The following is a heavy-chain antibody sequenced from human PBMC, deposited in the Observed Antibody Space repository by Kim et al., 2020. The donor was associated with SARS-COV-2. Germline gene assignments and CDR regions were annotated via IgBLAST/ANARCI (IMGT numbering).Heavy chain of an antibody. V-gene: IGHV4-39*01. J-gene: IGHJ4*02. CDR2: IHYSGST. CDR3: ARHADY. Sequence: IHYSGSTDSNPSLKSRVTISVDTSKNQFSLNRNSVTAADTAVYYCARHADYWGQGTLVTVSS.